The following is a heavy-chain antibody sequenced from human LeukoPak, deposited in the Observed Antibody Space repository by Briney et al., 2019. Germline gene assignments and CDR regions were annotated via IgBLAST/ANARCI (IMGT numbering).Heavy chain of an antibody. V-gene: IGHV3-48*04. CDR3: TTDPATCSGGTCSDNY. CDR1: GSTVNYYS. J-gene: IGHJ4*02. Sequence: GGSLRLSCEASGSTVNYYSVNWVRQAPGKGLEWVSYISSGSHTIYYGDSVKGRFTISRDNAKNSLFLQMRNLRAEDTAVYYCTTDPATCSGGTCSDNYWGQGALVTVSS. CDR2: ISSGSHTI. D-gene: IGHD2-15*01.